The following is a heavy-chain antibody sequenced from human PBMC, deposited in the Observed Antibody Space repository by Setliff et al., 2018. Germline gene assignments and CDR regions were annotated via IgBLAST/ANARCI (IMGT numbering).Heavy chain of an antibody. D-gene: IGHD6-13*01. CDR1: DDSMSSGAYY. Sequence: PSETLSLTCIVSDDSMSSGAYYWGWIRQPPGKGLEWIGSIYYSGSTYYNPSLKSRVTISVDTSKNQFSLKLSSVTAADTAVYYCARVSMYSSSWYYYYYGMDVWGQGTTVTVSS. V-gene: IGHV4-39*07. CDR3: ARVSMYSSSWYYYYYGMDV. CDR2: IYYSGST. J-gene: IGHJ6*02.